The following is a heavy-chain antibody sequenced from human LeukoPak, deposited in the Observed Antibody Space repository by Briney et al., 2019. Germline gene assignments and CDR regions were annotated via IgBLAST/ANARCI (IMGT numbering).Heavy chain of an antibody. J-gene: IGHJ4*02. D-gene: IGHD3-16*02. CDR2: INPSGGST. Sequence: GASVKVSCKASGYTFTSCYMHWVRQAPGQGLERMGIINPSGGSTSYAQKFQGRVTMTRDTSTSIVYMELSSLRSEDTAVYYCARDRYDYVWGSYRRWDYWGQGTLVTVSS. V-gene: IGHV1-46*01. CDR1: GYTFTSCY. CDR3: ARDRYDYVWGSYRRWDY.